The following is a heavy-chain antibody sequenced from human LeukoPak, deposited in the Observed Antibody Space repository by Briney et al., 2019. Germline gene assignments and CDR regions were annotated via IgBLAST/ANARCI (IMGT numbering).Heavy chain of an antibody. V-gene: IGHV4-59*01. J-gene: IGHJ4*02. CDR1: GGSISSYY. D-gene: IGHD6-19*01. CDR3: AGGEGIAVALGY. CDR2: IYYSGST. Sequence: SETLSLTCTVSGGSISSYYWSWIRQPPGKGLEWIGYIYYSGSTNSNPSLKSRVTMSVDTSKNQFSLKLSSVTAADTAVYYCAGGEGIAVALGYWGQGTLVTVSS.